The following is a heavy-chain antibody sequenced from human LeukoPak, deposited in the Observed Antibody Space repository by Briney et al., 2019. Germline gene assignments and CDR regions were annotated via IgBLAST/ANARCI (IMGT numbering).Heavy chain of an antibody. Sequence: PGGSLRLSCAASGFTFSSYAMSWVRQAPGKGLEWVSAISTSGGSTYYADSVKGWFTISRNNSKNTLYLQMNSLSAEDTAVYYCAKRASPPYYFDYWGQGTLVTVSS. J-gene: IGHJ4*02. CDR2: ISTSGGST. V-gene: IGHV3-23*01. CDR3: AKRASPPYYFDY. CDR1: GFTFSSYA.